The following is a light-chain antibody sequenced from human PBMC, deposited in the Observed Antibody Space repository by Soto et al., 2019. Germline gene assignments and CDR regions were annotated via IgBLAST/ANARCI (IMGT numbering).Light chain of an antibody. Sequence: EIVLTQSPGTLSLSPGERATLSCRASQSCSSSYLAWYQQKPGQAPRLLIYGASSRATVIPARFSGSGSGTDFDLTISRLEPEDFAVYYCQQYCSSPQTFGQGTKVAIK. CDR1: QSCSSSY. CDR2: GAS. V-gene: IGKV3-20*01. J-gene: IGKJ1*01. CDR3: QQYCSSPQT.